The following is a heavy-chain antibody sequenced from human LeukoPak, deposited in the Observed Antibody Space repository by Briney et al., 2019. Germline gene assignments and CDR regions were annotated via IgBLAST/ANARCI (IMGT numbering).Heavy chain of an antibody. Sequence: PGGSLRLSCAASGFTFSSYGMHWVRQAPGKGLEWVAFIRYDGSNKYYADSVKGRFTISRDNSKNTLYLQMNSLRVEDTAVYYCARDAGMAGRPPGNWFDPWGQGTLVTVSS. CDR1: GFTFSSYG. J-gene: IGHJ5*02. CDR2: IRYDGSNK. D-gene: IGHD6-6*01. V-gene: IGHV3-30*02. CDR3: ARDAGMAGRPPGNWFDP.